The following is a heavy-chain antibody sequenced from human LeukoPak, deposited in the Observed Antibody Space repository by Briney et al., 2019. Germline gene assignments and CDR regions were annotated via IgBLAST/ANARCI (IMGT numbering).Heavy chain of an antibody. CDR3: ARERNDCYGSSGCVGDSYMDV. CDR1: GYTFTSYA. Sequence: ASVKVSCKASGYTFTSYAMNWVRQAPGQGLEWMGWINTNTGNPTYAQGFTGRFVFSLDTSVSTAYLQISSLKADDTAVYYCARERNDCYGSSGCVGDSYMDVWGKGTTVTISS. V-gene: IGHV7-4-1*02. D-gene: IGHD3-22*01. CDR2: INTNTGNP. J-gene: IGHJ6*03.